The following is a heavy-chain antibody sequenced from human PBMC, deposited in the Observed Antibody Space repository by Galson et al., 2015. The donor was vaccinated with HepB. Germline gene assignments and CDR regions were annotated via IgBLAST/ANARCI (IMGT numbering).Heavy chain of an antibody. CDR3: VREVEVTTTMFFGY. V-gene: IGHV1-18*01. D-gene: IGHD3-22*01. CDR2: ISAYYGST. CDR1: GYTFTDYG. Sequence: SVKVSCKASGYTFTDYGISWVRQAPGQGLEWMGWISAYYGSTRYSQKIQGRVTMTTDTSTTTAYMELRSLTSDDTAVYYCVREVEVTTTMFFGYWGQGTLVIVSS. J-gene: IGHJ4*02.